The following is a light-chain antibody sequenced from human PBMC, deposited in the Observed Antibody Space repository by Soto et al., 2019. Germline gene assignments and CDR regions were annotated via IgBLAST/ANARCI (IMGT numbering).Light chain of an antibody. Sequence: DIQMTQSPSSLSASVGDRVAITCRASQNIRNYLNWYQQKPGKAPKVLIYGASSRATGIPDRFSGSGSGTDFTLTISRLEPEDFAVYYCQQYNSYPWTFGQGTKVDI. CDR3: QQYNSYPWT. J-gene: IGKJ1*01. CDR2: GAS. CDR1: QNIRNY. V-gene: IGKV1-39*01.